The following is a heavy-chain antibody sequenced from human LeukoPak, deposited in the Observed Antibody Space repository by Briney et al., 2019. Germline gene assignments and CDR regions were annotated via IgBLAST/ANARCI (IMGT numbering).Heavy chain of an antibody. CDR1: GFTVSSNY. CDR3: AKMHYFPSGSPDS. V-gene: IGHV3-66*01. D-gene: IGHD3-10*01. Sequence: GGSLRLSCAASGFTVSSNYMSWVRQAPGKGLEWVSVIYSGDNTYYADSVKGRFTISRDISKNTLFLQMNSLRAEDTAVYYCAKMHYFPSGSPDSWGQGTLVTVSS. J-gene: IGHJ4*02. CDR2: IYSGDNT.